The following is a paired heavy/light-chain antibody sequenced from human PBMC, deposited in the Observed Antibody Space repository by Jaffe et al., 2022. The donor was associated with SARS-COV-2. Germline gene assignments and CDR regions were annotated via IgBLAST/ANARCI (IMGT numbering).Heavy chain of an antibody. CDR3: ASSRPEAGTIDY. CDR1: GLTFSSHG. D-gene: IGHD6-19*01. Sequence: QVQLVESGGGVVQPGRSLRLSCAASGLTFSSHGMHWGRQAPGKGLEWVAFISHDGSTKYYADSVKGRITVSRDNSKNTLYLQMNSLRTEDTAVYYCASSRPEAGTIDYWGQGTLVTVSS. J-gene: IGHJ4*02. CDR2: ISHDGSTK. V-gene: IGHV3-30*04.
Light chain of an antibody. CDR3: QQYFGIPYT. Sequence: DIVMTQSPDSLAVSLGERATINCKSSQNVLHRPNNKNYLAWYQQKPGQPPKLLIYWASTRESGVPDRFSGSGSGTDFTLTISSLQAEDVAVYYCQQYFGIPYTFGQGTKLEIK. J-gene: IGKJ2*01. CDR1: QNVLHRPNNKNY. CDR2: WAS. V-gene: IGKV4-1*01.